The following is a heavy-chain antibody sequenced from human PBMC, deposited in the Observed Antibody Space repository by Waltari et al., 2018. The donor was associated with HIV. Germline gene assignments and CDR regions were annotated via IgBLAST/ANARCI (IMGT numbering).Heavy chain of an antibody. J-gene: IGHJ4*02. CDR1: GFTFSIYW. Sequence: EVQLVESGGGLVQPGGSLRLSCVASGFTFSIYWMHWIRQAPGKGLVWISRINSDGSSTSYSDSVKGRFTISRDNDKNTVYLEMNSLRAEDMALYYCARGSWRDRWDVTDSDWGQGTLVTVSS. CDR3: ARGSWRDRWDVTDSD. CDR2: INSDGSST. V-gene: IGHV3-74*01. D-gene: IGHD1-26*01.